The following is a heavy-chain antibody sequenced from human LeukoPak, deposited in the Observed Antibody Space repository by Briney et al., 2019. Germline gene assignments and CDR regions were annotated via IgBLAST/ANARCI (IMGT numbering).Heavy chain of an antibody. V-gene: IGHV4-34*01. D-gene: IGHD6-19*01. CDR3: ARDPSSGWYE. Sequence: PSETLSLTCAVYGGSFSGYYWSWIRQPPGKGLEWIGSIYYSGSTYYNPSLKSRVTISVDTSKNQFSLKLSSVTAADTAVYYCARDPSSGWYEWGQGTLVTVSS. J-gene: IGHJ4*02. CDR2: IYYSGST. CDR1: GGSFSGYY.